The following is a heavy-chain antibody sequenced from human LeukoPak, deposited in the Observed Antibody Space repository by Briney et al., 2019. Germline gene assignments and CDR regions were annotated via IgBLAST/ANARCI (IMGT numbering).Heavy chain of an antibody. D-gene: IGHD3-16*01. J-gene: IGHJ3*01. CDR1: GGSISGTYY. Sequence: SETLSLTCTVSGGSISGTYYWSWIRQPPGKGLEWIGYIYYTGTTDSNPSLKSPVTISLDTSKNQFSLNLSSVTAADTAVYYCARRWVYDKRAFDAWGQGTMVTVSS. V-gene: IGHV4-59*08. CDR2: IYYTGTT. CDR3: ARRWVYDKRAFDA.